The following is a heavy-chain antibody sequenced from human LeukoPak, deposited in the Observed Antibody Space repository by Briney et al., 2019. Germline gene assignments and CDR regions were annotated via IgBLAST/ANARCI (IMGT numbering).Heavy chain of an antibody. CDR1: GYSFTSYY. CDR2: INPDGGSS. D-gene: IGHD3-22*01. J-gene: IGHJ5*02. Sequence: ASVRVSCKASGYSFTSYYMHWVRQAPGQGLEWMGLINPDGGSSSYAQKFQGRVSMTRDTSTNTVYMEMNSLRSEDTAMYYCARKRGVVVNWFDPWGQGTLVTVSS. CDR3: ARKRGVVVNWFDP. V-gene: IGHV1-46*01.